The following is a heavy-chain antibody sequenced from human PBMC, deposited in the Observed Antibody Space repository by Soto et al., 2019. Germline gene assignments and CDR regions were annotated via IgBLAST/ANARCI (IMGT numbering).Heavy chain of an antibody. CDR1: GGSISGYY. V-gene: IGHV4-59*01. Sequence: SETLSLTCTVSGGSISGYYWSWIRQHPGKGLEWIGNVSYSGGAKYNPSVKRRVSISVDTSKNQFSLNLSSVTAADTALYYCTRSGDCRMTTNPYYYYGMDVLCPGVTVTVSS. J-gene: IGHJ6*02. CDR3: TRSGDCRMTTNPYYYYGMDV. D-gene: IGHD2-21*02. CDR2: VSYSGGA.